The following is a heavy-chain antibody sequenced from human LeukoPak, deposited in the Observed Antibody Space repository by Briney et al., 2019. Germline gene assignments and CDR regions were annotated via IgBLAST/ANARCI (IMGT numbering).Heavy chain of an antibody. D-gene: IGHD3-22*01. CDR3: ARVMSFTMIVV. CDR1: GFTFSSYG. V-gene: IGHV4-38-2*01. Sequence: NSGRSLRLSCAASGFTFSSYGMHWVRQAPGKGLEWIGSVYHSGSTYYNPSLKSRVTISVDTSKSQFSLKLTSVTAADTAVYYCARVMSFTMIVVWGQGTLVTVSS. J-gene: IGHJ4*02. CDR2: VYHSGST.